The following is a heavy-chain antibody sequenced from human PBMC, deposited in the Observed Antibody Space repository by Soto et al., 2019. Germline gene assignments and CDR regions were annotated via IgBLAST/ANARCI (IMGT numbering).Heavy chain of an antibody. D-gene: IGHD1-7*01. CDR1: GGTLSSYT. V-gene: IGHV1-69*02. CDR3: ARVPYDGITGTTTGPFDY. Sequence: SVKVSCKASGGTLSSYTISWVRQAPGQGLEWMGRIIPILGIANYAQKFQGRVTITADKSTSTAYMELSSLRSEDTAVYYCARVPYDGITGTTTGPFDYWGQGTLVTVSS. CDR2: IIPILGIA. J-gene: IGHJ4*02.